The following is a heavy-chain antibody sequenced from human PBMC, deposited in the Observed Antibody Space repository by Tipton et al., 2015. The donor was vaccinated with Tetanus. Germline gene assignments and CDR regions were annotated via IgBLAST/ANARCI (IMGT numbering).Heavy chain of an antibody. Sequence: SLRLSCAAPGFMFSGYSISWVRQAPGKGLEWVSSISGGSDYMYYGDSVRGRFTISRDNAQNSLFLQMNSLRAEDTAVYYCARQRVAYSSTWYDSWGQGIMVTVSS. D-gene: IGHD5-18*01. CDR3: ARQRVAYSSTWYDS. J-gene: IGHJ5*01. V-gene: IGHV3-21*01. CDR2: ISGGSDYM. CDR1: GFMFSGYS.